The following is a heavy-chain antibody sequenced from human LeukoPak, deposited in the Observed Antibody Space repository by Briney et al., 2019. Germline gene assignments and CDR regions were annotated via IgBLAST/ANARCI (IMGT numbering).Heavy chain of an antibody. V-gene: IGHV1-2*02. Sequence: ASVKVSCKASGYTFTGYYMHWVRQAPGQGLEWMGWINPNSGGTNYAQKFQGRVTMTRDTSISTAYMELSRLRSDDTAVYYCAGGPRGSYYYYYMDVWGKGTTVTASS. CDR1: GYTFTGYY. CDR2: INPNSGGT. D-gene: IGHD3-16*01. J-gene: IGHJ6*03. CDR3: AGGPRGSYYYYYMDV.